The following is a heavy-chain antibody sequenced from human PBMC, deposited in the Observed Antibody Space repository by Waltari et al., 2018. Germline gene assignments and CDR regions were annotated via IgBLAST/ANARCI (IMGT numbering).Heavy chain of an antibody. CDR3: ARPVMVQGVKEAFDI. Sequence: QVQLQESGPGLVKPSETLSLTCTVSGGSISSYYWSWIRQPAGKGLEWIGRIYTSGSTNYNPSRKSRVTMSVDTSKNQFSLKLSSVTAADTAVYYCARPVMVQGVKEAFDIWGQGTMVTVAS. D-gene: IGHD3-10*01. CDR2: IYTSGST. CDR1: GGSISSYY. J-gene: IGHJ3*02. V-gene: IGHV4-4*07.